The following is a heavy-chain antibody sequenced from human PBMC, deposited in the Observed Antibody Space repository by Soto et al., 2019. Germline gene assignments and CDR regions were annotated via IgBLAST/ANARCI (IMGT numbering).Heavy chain of an antibody. J-gene: IGHJ6*02. D-gene: IGHD3-3*01. CDR3: ARRGYYDFWSGYDYYYYGMDV. CDR2: INPNSGGT. V-gene: IGHV1-2*02. CDR1: GYTFTGYY. Sequence: GASVKVSCKASGYTFTGYYMHWVRQAPGQGLEWMGWINPNSGGTNYAQKFQGRVTMTRDTSISTAYMELSRLRSDDTAVYYCARRGYYDFWSGYDYYYYGMDVWGQGTTVTVSS.